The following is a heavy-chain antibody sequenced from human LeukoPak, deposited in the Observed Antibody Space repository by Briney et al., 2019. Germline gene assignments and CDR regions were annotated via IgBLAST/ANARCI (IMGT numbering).Heavy chain of an antibody. J-gene: IGHJ3*01. CDR1: GFTFSNAW. CDR3: ATSTGGSSFDAFDF. D-gene: IGHD6-6*01. Sequence: GGSLRLSCAASGFTFSNAWMSWVRQAPGKGLEWVGRIESKIDGGTTDYAAPVKGRFTTSRDDSKNTLYLQMNSLKTEDTAVYYCATSTGGSSFDAFDFWGRGTMVTVSS. CDR2: IESKIDGGTT. V-gene: IGHV3-15*04.